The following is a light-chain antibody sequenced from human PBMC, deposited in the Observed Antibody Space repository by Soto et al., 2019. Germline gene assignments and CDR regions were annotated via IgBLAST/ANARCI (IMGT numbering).Light chain of an antibody. V-gene: IGKV1-33*01. J-gene: IGKJ4*01. CDR2: EAS. CDR1: QAIGNY. Sequence: DIQMTQSPSSLSASVGDRVTITCQASQAIGNYLTWYQQKPGKAPKLLIYEASNLETGVPSRFSGSGSGTDFTFTINSLQPEDIATYCCQQYDDLPFTFGGGTKVEIK. CDR3: QQYDDLPFT.